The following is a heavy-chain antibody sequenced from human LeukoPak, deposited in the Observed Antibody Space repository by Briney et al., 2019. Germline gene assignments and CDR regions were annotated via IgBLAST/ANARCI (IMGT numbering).Heavy chain of an antibody. CDR2: IYYSGIT. CDR1: GDSISSYY. V-gene: IGHV4-59*01. CDR3: ARDSTYFRAFDI. D-gene: IGHD3-9*01. Sequence: SETLSLTCTVSGDSISSYYWSWIRQPPWKGLEWIGYIYYSGITNYNPSLKSRVTISVDTSKNQFSLKLSSVTAADTAVYYCARDSTYFRAFDIWGQGTMVTVSS. J-gene: IGHJ3*02.